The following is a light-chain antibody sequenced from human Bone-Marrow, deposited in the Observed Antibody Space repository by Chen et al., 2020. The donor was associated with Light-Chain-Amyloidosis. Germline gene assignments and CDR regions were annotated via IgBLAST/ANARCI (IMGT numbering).Light chain of an antibody. V-gene: IGKV4-1*01. CDR3: QQYGSSRIT. CDR2: WAS. Sequence: DIVMTQSPDSLAVSLGERATINCKSSQSVLYSSSNKNYLAWYQQKPGQPPKLLIYWASTRESGVPDRFSGSGSGTDFTLTISRLEPEDFAVYYCQQYGSSRITFGQGTRLEIK. CDR1: QSVLYSSSNKNY. J-gene: IGKJ5*01.